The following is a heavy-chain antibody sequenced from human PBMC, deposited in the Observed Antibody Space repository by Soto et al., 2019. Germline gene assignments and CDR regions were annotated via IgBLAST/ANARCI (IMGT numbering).Heavy chain of an antibody. D-gene: IGHD3-22*01. CDR3: ARSYYYDSSGGYYFGY. Sequence: SGPTLVNPTEALTLTCTVSGFSLSNARMGVSWIRQPPGKALEWLAHIFSNDEKSYSTSLKSRLTISKDTSKSQVVLTMTNMDPVDTATYYCARSYYYDSSGGYYFGYWGQGTLVTVSS. V-gene: IGHV2-26*01. J-gene: IGHJ4*02. CDR2: IFSNDEK. CDR1: GFSLSNARMG.